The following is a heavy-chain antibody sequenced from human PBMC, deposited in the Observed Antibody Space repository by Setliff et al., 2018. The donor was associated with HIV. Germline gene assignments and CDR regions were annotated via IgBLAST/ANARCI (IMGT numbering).Heavy chain of an antibody. Sequence: PGGSLRISCAASGFIFDDHAMHWVRQVPGKGLEWVSLITWNGDRAYYTDSVKGRFTVSRDNSKNSFYLQMNSLTSDDTAIYYCATGYYDYSGHYYFGYWGQGTLVTVSS. J-gene: IGHJ4*02. CDR3: ATGYYDYSGHYYFGY. CDR2: ITWNGDRA. D-gene: IGHD3-16*01. V-gene: IGHV3-43D*03. CDR1: GFIFDDHA.